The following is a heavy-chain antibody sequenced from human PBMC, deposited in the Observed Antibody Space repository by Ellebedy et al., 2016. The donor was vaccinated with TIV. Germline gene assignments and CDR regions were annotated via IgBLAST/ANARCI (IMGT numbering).Heavy chain of an antibody. Sequence: GGSLRLXXATSGFTFSRNAMTWVRQAPGKGLEWVSSITSSGDRTNYADSVKGRFTISRDDAENSLYLQMNSLRDEDTAVYYCARGGAGFDSMNRELSFDSWGQGTLVTVSS. V-gene: IGHV3-23*01. CDR3: ARGGAGFDSMNRELSFDS. CDR2: ITSSGDRT. D-gene: IGHD1-26*01. J-gene: IGHJ4*02. CDR1: GFTFSRNA.